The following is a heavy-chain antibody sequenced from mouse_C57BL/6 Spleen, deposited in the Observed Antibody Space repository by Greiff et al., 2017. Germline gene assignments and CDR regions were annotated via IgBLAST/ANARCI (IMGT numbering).Heavy chain of an antibody. V-gene: IGHV5-9-1*02. CDR1: GFTFSSYA. Sequence: EVKLMESGEGLVKPGGSLKLSCAASGFTFSSYAMSWVRQTPEKRLEWVAYISSGGDYIYYADTVKGRFTISRDNARNTLYLQMSSLKSEDTAMYYCTRWSNYFFDYWGQGTTLTVSS. J-gene: IGHJ2*01. CDR3: TRWSNYFFDY. D-gene: IGHD2-5*01. CDR2: ISSGGDYI.